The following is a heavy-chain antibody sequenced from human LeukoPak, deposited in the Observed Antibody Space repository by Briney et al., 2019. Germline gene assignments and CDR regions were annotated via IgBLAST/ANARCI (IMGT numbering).Heavy chain of an antibody. Sequence: GGSLRLSCAASGFTFSSYAMSWVRQAPGKGLEWVSAISGSGGNKNYADSVRGRFIISRDNSKNTLDLQMNSLRAEDTAVYYCAKVSRDNSYYYMDIWGKGTTVTVSS. CDR2: ISGSGGNK. J-gene: IGHJ6*03. CDR3: AKVSRDNSYYYMDI. D-gene: IGHD2-21*01. V-gene: IGHV3-23*01. CDR1: GFTFSSYA.